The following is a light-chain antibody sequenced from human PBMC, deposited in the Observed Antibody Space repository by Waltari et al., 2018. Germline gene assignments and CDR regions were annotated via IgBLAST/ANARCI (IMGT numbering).Light chain of an antibody. CDR3: QQRSNWWT. J-gene: IGKJ1*01. Sequence: EIVLTQSPATLSLSPGERATLSCRASQGISNSLPWYQQKPGQAPRLLIYDASNRATGIPARFSGSGSGTDFTLTISSLEPEDFAVYYCQQRSNWWTFGQGTKVEI. CDR1: QGISNS. CDR2: DAS. V-gene: IGKV3-11*01.